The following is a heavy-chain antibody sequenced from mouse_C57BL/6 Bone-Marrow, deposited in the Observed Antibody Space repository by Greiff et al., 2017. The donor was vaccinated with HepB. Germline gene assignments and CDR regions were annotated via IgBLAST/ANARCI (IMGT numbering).Heavy chain of an antibody. V-gene: IGHV1-9*01. J-gene: IGHJ2*01. CDR3: ARGRRSYGNSYRFDY. CDR2: ILPGSGST. Sequence: QVQLQQSGAELMKPGASVKLSCKATGYTFTGYWIEWVKQRPGHGLEWIGEILPGSGSTNYNEKFKGKATFTADTSSNTAYMQLSSLTTEASAIFYCARGRRSYGNSYRFDYWGQGTTLTVSS. D-gene: IGHD1-1*01. CDR1: GYTFTGYW.